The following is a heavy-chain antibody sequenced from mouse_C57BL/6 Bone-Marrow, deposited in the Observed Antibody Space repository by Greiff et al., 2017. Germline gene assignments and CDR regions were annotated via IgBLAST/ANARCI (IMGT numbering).Heavy chain of an antibody. CDR2: IDPENGDT. V-gene: IGHV14-4*01. Sequence: EVQLQQSGAELVRPGASVKLSCTASGFNIKDDYMHWVKQRPEQGLEWIGWIDPENGDTAYASKFQGKATITADTSSNTAYLQLSSLTSEDTAVYYCTKGLTTFDYWGQGTTLTVSS. J-gene: IGHJ2*01. D-gene: IGHD1-1*01. CDR3: TKGLTTFDY. CDR1: GFNIKDDY.